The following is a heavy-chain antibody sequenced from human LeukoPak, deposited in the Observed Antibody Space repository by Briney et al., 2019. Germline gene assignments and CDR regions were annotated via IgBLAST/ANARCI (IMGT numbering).Heavy chain of an antibody. CDR1: GFTFNIYP. CDR2: ISNDGSNK. J-gene: IGHJ6*03. V-gene: IGHV3-30*04. D-gene: IGHD1-14*01. CDR3: ARERTGYYMAV. Sequence: GGPLRLSCVASGFTFNIYPMHWVRQAPGTGLEWVALISNDGSNKYYADSVKGRFTISRDDSKNTLYLQMNSLRAEDTAVYYCARERTGYYMAVWGKGTTVTISS.